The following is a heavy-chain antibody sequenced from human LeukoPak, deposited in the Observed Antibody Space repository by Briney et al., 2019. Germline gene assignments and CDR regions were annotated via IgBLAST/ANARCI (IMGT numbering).Heavy chain of an antibody. Sequence: PGESLRLSCAASGFTFSSYGMHWVRQAPGKGLEWVAVIWYDGSNKYYSDSVKGRFTISRDNSKNTLYLQMNSLRAEDTAVYYCARGVWYYDSSGFPNWFDPWGQGTLVTVSS. J-gene: IGHJ5*02. CDR2: IWYDGSNK. D-gene: IGHD3-22*01. CDR3: ARGVWYYDSSGFPNWFDP. V-gene: IGHV3-33*01. CDR1: GFTFSSYG.